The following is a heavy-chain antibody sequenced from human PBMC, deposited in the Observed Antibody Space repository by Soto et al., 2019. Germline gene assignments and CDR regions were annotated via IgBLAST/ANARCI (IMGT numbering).Heavy chain of an antibody. CDR1: WFPFSKYG. J-gene: IGHJ4*02. CDR2: IWYDGSKK. CDR3: ARLGGSGGDSIEH. Sequence: PVGSLRLSCAASWFPFSKYGMHWVRQAPGKGLEWVAIIWYDGSKKYYGDSVKGRFTISRDNSKDTLFLQMNSLRADDTAMYYCARLGGSGGDSIEHWGQGTLVTVSS. D-gene: IGHD3-10*01. V-gene: IGHV3-33*01.